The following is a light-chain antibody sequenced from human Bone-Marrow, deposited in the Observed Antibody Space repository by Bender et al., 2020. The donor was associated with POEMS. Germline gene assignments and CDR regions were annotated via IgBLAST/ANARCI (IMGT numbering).Light chain of an antibody. J-gene: IGLJ2*01. CDR2: DNY. V-gene: IGLV1-51*01. CDR3: ETWDSGLSAGL. Sequence: TISCSGSSSNIGSNSVSWFQHLPGTAPKLLIYDNYKRPSGIPDRFSGSKSGTSATLGITGLQTGDEADYYCETWDSGLSAGLFGGGTKLTVL. CDR1: SSNIGSNS.